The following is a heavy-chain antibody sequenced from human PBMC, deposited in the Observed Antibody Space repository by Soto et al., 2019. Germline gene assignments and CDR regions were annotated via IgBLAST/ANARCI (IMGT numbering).Heavy chain of an antibody. Sequence: SVKISCKASGGTFSSYAISWVRQAPGQGLEWMGGIIPIFGTANYAQKLQGRVTMTTDTSTSTGYMELRSLRSDDTAVYYCARDKGSNSWYYFFDYWGQGTLVTVSS. V-gene: IGHV1-69*05. J-gene: IGHJ4*02. CDR3: ARDKGSNSWYYFFDY. CDR2: IIPIFGTA. CDR1: GGTFSSYA. D-gene: IGHD6-13*01.